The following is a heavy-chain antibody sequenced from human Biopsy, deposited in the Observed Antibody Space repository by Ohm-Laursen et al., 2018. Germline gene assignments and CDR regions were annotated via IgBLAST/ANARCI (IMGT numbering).Heavy chain of an antibody. Sequence: GTLSLTCTVSGDSVSSGSFYWTWIRQPPGQGLEYIGYIYDRGSTANYNPSLESRVTMSVDMPKNQFSLKLSSVTAADTAIYYCARGMRSSGWPYFDSWGRGTLVTISS. CDR2: IYDRGSTA. CDR3: ARGMRSSGWPYFDS. D-gene: IGHD6-19*01. CDR1: GDSVSSGSFY. V-gene: IGHV4-61*01. J-gene: IGHJ4*02.